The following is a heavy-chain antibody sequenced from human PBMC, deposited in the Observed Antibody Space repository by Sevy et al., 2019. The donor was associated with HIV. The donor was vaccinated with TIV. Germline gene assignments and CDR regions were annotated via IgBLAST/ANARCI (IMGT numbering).Heavy chain of an antibody. CDR2: VRNDGSNK. CDR1: VFSLTTSD. CDR3: ARGRKTTEEWLEELDYYYGLDV. D-gene: IGHD2-8*01. Sequence: GGSLRLSCAASVFSLTTSDMHWVRQAPGKGLEWVAYVRNDGSNKYYADSVRDRFTISRDSPKNTLYLQMNSLRDEDTAIYYCARGRKTTEEWLEELDYYYGLDVWGQGTTVTVSS. J-gene: IGHJ6*02. V-gene: IGHV3-30*02.